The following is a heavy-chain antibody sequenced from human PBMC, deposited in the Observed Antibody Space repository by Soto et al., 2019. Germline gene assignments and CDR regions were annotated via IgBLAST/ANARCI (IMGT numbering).Heavy chain of an antibody. CDR3: ARQPVDTAMVSYYYYYYYYMDV. D-gene: IGHD5-18*01. Sequence: SETLSLTCTVSGGSISSIGYYWGWIRQPPGKGLEWIGSIYYSGSTYYNPSLKSRVTISVDTSKNQFSLKLSSVTAADTAVYYCARQPVDTAMVSYYYYYYYYMDVWGKGTTVT. J-gene: IGHJ6*03. V-gene: IGHV4-39*01. CDR1: GGSISSIGYY. CDR2: IYYSGST.